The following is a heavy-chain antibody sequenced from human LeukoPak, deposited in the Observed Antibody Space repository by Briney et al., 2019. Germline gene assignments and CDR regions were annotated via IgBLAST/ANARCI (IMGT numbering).Heavy chain of an antibody. CDR3: ASEALGYCSGGSCYGY. CDR2: INHSGST. D-gene: IGHD2-15*01. V-gene: IGHV4-34*01. Sequence: SETLSLTCAVYGGSFSGYYWGWIRQPPGKGLEWIGEINHSGSTNYNPSLKSRVTISVDTSKNQFSLKLSSVTAADTAVYYCASEALGYCSGGSCYGYWGQGTLVTVSS. J-gene: IGHJ4*02. CDR1: GGSFSGYY.